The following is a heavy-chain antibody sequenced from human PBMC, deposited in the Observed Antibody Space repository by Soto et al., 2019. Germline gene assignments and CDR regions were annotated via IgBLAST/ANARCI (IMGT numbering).Heavy chain of an antibody. J-gene: IGHJ4*02. V-gene: IGHV3-23*01. D-gene: IGHD4-4*01. CDR2: SSGRGSGGST. CDR3: AKDRDDYRNYVFDY. CDR1: GFTFTNYA. Sequence: EVQLLESGGGLVQPGGSLRLSCAASGFTFTNYAMTWVRQAPGKGLEWVSISSGRGSGGSTNYADSVKGRFTITRDNSKNTLYLQMNSLRVEDTAVYYCAKDRDDYRNYVFDYWGQGTLVTVSS.